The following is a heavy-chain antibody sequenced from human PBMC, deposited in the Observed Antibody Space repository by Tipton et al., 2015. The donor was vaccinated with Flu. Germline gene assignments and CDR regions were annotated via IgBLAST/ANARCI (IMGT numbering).Heavy chain of an antibody. CDR3: ARHDLYCSGGSCYPYYFDY. D-gene: IGHD2-15*01. CDR2: IYPGDSDT. J-gene: IGHJ4*02. V-gene: IGHV5-51*01. CDR1: GYSFTSYW. Sequence: QLVQSGAEVKKPGESLKISCKGSGYSFTSYWIGWVRQMPGKGLEWMGIIYPGDSDTRYSPSFQGQVTISADKSISTAYLQWSSLKASDTAMFYCARHDLYCSGGSCYPYYFDYWGQGTLVTVSS.